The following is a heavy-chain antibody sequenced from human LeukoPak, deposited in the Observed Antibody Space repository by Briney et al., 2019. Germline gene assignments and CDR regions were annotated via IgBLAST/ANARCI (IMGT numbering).Heavy chain of an antibody. Sequence: SETLSLTCTVSGGSISSYYWSWIRQPPGKGLEWIGYICYSCSTNYNPSLKSRVTISVDTSKNQFSLNLSSVTAADTAMYYCARHGEHCSGGSCYTGNLFDPWGQGTLVTVCS. J-gene: IGHJ5*02. CDR1: GGSISSYY. D-gene: IGHD2-15*01. CDR2: ICYSCST. CDR3: ARHGEHCSGGSCYTGNLFDP. V-gene: IGHV4-59*08.